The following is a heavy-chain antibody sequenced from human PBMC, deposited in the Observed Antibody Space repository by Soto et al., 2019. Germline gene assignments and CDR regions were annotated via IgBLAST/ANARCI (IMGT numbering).Heavy chain of an antibody. CDR2: IYYRGNA. Sequence: SETLSLTCSVSDDSINSEKHYWGWIRQPPGKGLEWIGSIYYRGNAYYNPSLQTRVTIALDKSRTQFSLKLNSVTAADSAVYFCARLEGLATISYYFDFWGPGALVTVSS. CDR3: ARLEGLATISYYFDF. D-gene: IGHD3-9*01. J-gene: IGHJ4*02. V-gene: IGHV4-39*01. CDR1: DDSINSEKHY.